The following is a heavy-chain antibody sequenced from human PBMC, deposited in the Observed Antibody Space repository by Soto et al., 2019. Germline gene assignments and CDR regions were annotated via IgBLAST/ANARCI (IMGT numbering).Heavy chain of an antibody. CDR1: GFTFDDYT. Sequence: GGSLRLSCAASGFTFDDYTMHWVRQAPGKGLEWVSLISWDGGSTYYADSVKGRFTISRDNSKNSLYLQMNSLRTEDTALYYCAKDPLPSGSYPAYWGQGTLVTVSS. D-gene: IGHD1-26*01. V-gene: IGHV3-43*01. CDR3: AKDPLPSGSYPAY. CDR2: ISWDGGST. J-gene: IGHJ4*02.